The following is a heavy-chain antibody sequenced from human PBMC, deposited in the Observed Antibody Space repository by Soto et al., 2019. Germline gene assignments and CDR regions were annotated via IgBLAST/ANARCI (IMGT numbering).Heavy chain of an antibody. CDR3: ARDKYVVPAAGDYYYGMDV. D-gene: IGHD2-2*01. Sequence: QVQLVQSGAEVKKPGSSVKVSRKASGGTFSSYAISWVRQAPGQGLEWMGGIIPIFGTANYAQKFQGRVTITADESTSTAYMELSSLRSEDTAVYYCARDKYVVPAAGDYYYGMDVWGQGTTVTVSS. V-gene: IGHV1-69*01. CDR2: IIPIFGTA. J-gene: IGHJ6*02. CDR1: GGTFSSYA.